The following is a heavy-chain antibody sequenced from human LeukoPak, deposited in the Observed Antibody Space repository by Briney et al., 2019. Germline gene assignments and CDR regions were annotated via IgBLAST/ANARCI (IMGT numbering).Heavy chain of an antibody. CDR1: GGSIGSYF. J-gene: IGHJ3*02. V-gene: IGHV4-59*01. CDR3: ARVFKETNYYDSSGSRVDAFDI. Sequence: PSETLSLTCTASGGSIGSYFWSWIRQPPGKGLEWIGYIYYSGSTNYNPSLKSRVTISVDTSKNQFSLKLSSVTAADTAVYYCARVFKETNYYDSSGSRVDAFDIWGQGTMVTVSS. CDR2: IYYSGST. D-gene: IGHD3-22*01.